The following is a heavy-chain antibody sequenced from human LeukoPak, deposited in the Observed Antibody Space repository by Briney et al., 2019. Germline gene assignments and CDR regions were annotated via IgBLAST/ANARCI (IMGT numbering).Heavy chain of an antibody. J-gene: IGHJ5*02. Sequence: ASVKVSCKVSGYTLTELSMHWVRQAPGKGLEWMGGFDPEDGETIYAQKLRGRVTMTTDTSTSTAYMELRSLRSDDTAVYYCAREGYSWFDPWGQGTLVTVSS. CDR2: FDPEDGET. CDR1: GYTLTELS. CDR3: AREGYSWFDP. D-gene: IGHD2-15*01. V-gene: IGHV1-24*01.